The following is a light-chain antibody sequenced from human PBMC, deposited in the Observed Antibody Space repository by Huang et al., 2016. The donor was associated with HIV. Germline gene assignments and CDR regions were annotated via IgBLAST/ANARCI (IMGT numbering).Light chain of an antibody. CDR2: DAS. J-gene: IGKJ4*01. V-gene: IGKV1D-13*01. Sequence: QLTQFPSSLFASLGDRVTITCRASQGISNTLAWYQQKPGKAPKLLVYDASSLQTGAPSRFSGSGSGTDFTLTISSLQPEDCATYYCQQFNHYPLTFGGGTKVEIE. CDR3: QQFNHYPLT. CDR1: QGISNT.